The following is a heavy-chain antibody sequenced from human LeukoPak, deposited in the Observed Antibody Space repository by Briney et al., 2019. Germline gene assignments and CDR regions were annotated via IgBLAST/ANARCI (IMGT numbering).Heavy chain of an antibody. CDR3: ARLHRGSSTYYYYYYMDV. D-gene: IGHD1-14*01. CDR1: GGSISSYY. V-gene: IGHV4-4*09. CDR2: IYTSGRT. Sequence: SETLSLTCTLSGGSISSYYWGWIRQPPGKGLRWIGYIYTSGRTNYNPSFRGRVTISVDTSKNQFSLKLSSVTAADTAVYYCARLHRGSSTYYYYYYMDVWGKGTTVTVSS. J-gene: IGHJ6*03.